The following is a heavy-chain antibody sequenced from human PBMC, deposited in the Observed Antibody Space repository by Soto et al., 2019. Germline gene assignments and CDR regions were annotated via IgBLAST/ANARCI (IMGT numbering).Heavy chain of an antibody. V-gene: IGHV4-39*01. D-gene: IGHD3-16*02. CDR2: IDYSGST. CDR3: ARGPYLYDSVWGSYRHFDY. J-gene: IGHJ4*02. CDR1: GGSISSSSYY. Sequence: QLQLQESGPGLVKPSETLSLTCTVSGGSISSSSYYWGWIRQPPGKGLEWIGSIDYSGSTYYNPSLKSRFTISVDTTKNQFALKLSSVTAADTAVYYCARGPYLYDSVWGSYRHFDYWGQGTLVTVSS.